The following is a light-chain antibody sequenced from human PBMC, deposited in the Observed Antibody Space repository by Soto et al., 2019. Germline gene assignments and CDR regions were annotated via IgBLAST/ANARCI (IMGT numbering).Light chain of an antibody. J-gene: IGKJ4*01. CDR3: RQSYGTPLT. CDR1: QSISNY. CDR2: AAS. Sequence: DMEMTQSPSSLSASVGDRATITCRASQSISNYLNRYQHKPGKVPKLLIYAASSLQSGVPTRFSGSGSGTDFTLTINSLQPEDFATYYCRQSYGTPLTFRGGTKIEIK. V-gene: IGKV1-39*01.